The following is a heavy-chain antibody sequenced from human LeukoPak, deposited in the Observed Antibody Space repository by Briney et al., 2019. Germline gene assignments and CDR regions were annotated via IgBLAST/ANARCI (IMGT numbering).Heavy chain of an antibody. CDR2: ISGSGGST. CDR1: GFTYSNYV. D-gene: IGHD3-22*01. J-gene: IGHJ4*02. V-gene: IGHV3-23*01. CDR3: AKDLLYFDSSGYLDY. Sequence: GGSLRLSCAASGFTYSNYVMSWVRQAPGKGLEWVSAISGSGGSTYYADSVKGRFTISRDNSKNTLYLQMNSLRAEDTAIYYCAKDLLYFDSSGYLDYWGQGTLVTVSS.